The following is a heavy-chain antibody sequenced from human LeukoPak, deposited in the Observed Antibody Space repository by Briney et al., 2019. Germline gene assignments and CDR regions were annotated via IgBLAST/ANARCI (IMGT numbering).Heavy chain of an antibody. J-gene: IGHJ4*02. V-gene: IGHV4-39*07. CDR1: GGSTSSHSFY. CDR2: IYYSGST. Sequence: SETLSLTCTVSGGSTSSHSFYWGWIRQPPGKGLEWIGSIYYSGSTYYNPSLKSRVTISVDTSKNQFSLKLSSVTAADTAVYYCARAAAGTSGYYFDYWGQGTLVTVSS. D-gene: IGHD6-13*01. CDR3: ARAAAGTSGYYFDY.